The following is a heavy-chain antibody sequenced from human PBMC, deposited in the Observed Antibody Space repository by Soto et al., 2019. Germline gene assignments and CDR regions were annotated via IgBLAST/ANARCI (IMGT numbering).Heavy chain of an antibody. CDR1: GGSFSSYI. D-gene: IGHD2-21*01. J-gene: IGHJ6*03. CDR2: SIPIQGKA. Sequence: QVQLVQSGAEVKKPGSSVKVSCEASGGSFSSYIFTWVRQAPGQGLEWMGRSIPIQGKADYALKIQDRVTIGADKSTKTVYMELRGLRHEDTAVYYCAKSLVFVDHAYMDVWGKGTTVTVSS. CDR3: AKSLVFVDHAYMDV. V-gene: IGHV1-69*02.